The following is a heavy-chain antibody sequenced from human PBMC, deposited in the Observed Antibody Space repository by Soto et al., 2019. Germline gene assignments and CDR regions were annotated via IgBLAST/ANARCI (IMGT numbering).Heavy chain of an antibody. V-gene: IGHV1-69*12. Sequence: QVQLVQSGAEVKKPGSSVKVSCKASGGTFSSYAISWVRQAPGQGLEWMGGIIPIFGTANYAQKFQGRVTITAGESRSAAYGEVSSLRCKDPAVYYCAGLRNWGQGTLVTVSS. CDR2: IIPIFGTA. CDR3: AGLRN. CDR1: GGTFSSYA. D-gene: IGHD5-12*01. J-gene: IGHJ4*02.